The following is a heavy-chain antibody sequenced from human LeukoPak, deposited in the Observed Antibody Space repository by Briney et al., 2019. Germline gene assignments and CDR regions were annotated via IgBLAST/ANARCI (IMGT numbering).Heavy chain of an antibody. J-gene: IGHJ6*03. CDR1: GYSICSGYY. V-gene: IGHV4-38-2*02. Sequence: SETLSLTCTVSGYSICSGYYWGWLRQPPGKGLEWIGSIYHSGSTYYNPSLKRRVTISIDTSKSQFSLKLSTVTAADTAVDYCAREVYGTGSYYFNHYYYMDVWGKGTTVTVSS. CDR2: IYHSGST. D-gene: IGHD3-10*01. CDR3: AREVYGTGSYYFNHYYYMDV.